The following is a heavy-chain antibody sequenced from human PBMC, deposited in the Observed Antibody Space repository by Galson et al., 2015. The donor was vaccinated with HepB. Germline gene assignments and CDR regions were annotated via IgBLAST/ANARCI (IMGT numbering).Heavy chain of an antibody. Sequence: SVKVSCKASGYGFTTNGISWVRQAPGQGLEWMGWISANSGKTNYAQKYQNRVTLTRDTATSTVHMELRSLRSDDTAVYYCARDHRWYFDYWGQGSLVTVSS. CDR1: GYGFTTNG. J-gene: IGHJ4*02. D-gene: IGHD2-15*01. V-gene: IGHV1-18*04. CDR2: ISANSGKT. CDR3: ARDHRWYFDY.